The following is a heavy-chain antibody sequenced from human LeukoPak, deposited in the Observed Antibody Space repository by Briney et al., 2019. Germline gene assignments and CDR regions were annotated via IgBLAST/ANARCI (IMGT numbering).Heavy chain of an antibody. V-gene: IGHV3-23*01. Sequence: GGSLRLSCAASGFTFSDYAMSWVRQAPGKGLEWVSSISGSGGSTNYADSVKGRFTISRDNSKNTLYLQMNSLRAEDTAVYYCAKSRGSPYYYDSSGYYSLDYWGQGTLVTVSS. J-gene: IGHJ4*02. D-gene: IGHD3-22*01. CDR2: ISGSGGST. CDR1: GFTFSDYA. CDR3: AKSRGSPYYYDSSGYYSLDY.